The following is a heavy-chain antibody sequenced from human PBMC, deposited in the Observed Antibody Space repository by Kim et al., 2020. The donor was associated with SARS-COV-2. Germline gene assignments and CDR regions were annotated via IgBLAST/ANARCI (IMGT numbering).Heavy chain of an antibody. V-gene: IGHV1-46*01. J-gene: IGHJ4*02. CDR3: ASGNNHAAGY. Sequence: GSTSNAQKFQGRVTMTRDTSTSTVYMELSSLRSEDTAVYYCASGNNHAAGYWGQGTLVTVSS. D-gene: IGHD1-20*01. CDR2: GST.